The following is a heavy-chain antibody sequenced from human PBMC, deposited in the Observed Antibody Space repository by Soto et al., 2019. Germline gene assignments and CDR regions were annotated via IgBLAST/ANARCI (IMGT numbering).Heavy chain of an antibody. CDR1: GFTFDDYA. CDR2: IDWNSGSI. V-gene: IGHV3-9*01. CDR3: VKDESINWYSGHFRH. Sequence: GGSLRLSCAASGFTFDDYAMHWVRQVPGKGLEWVSGIDWNSGSIGYGDSVKGRFAISRDNAKNSLHLQMNSLSAEDTAFYYCVKDESINWYSGHFRHWGQGTLVTVSS. J-gene: IGHJ1*01. D-gene: IGHD6-13*01.